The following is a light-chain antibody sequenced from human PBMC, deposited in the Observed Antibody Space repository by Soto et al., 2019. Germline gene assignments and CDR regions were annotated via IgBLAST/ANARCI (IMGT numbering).Light chain of an antibody. CDR3: QQYNNWPPWT. Sequence: EVVMTQSPATLSVSPGERATLSCRASQSVTTNMAWYQQKPGQAPRLHIYGASTRATGIPARFSGSGSGTDFTLTISSLEPEDFAVYYCQQYNNWPPWTFGQGTKVDIK. CDR1: QSVTTN. J-gene: IGKJ1*01. V-gene: IGKV3-15*01. CDR2: GAS.